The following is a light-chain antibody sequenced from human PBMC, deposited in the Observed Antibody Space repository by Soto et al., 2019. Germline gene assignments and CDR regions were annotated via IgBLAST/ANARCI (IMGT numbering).Light chain of an antibody. V-gene: IGKV3-15*01. J-gene: IGKJ2*01. CDR2: GAS. CDR1: QNDGTN. CDR3: QQYNNWPPYT. Sequence: EVVMTQSPATLSTSPGGSVILSWKSSQNDGTNLARYQQRPGQAPRLLMYGASTRATETPARFSGSGSATDFTLTISSLQSEDFEVYYCQQYNNWPPYTFGQGTKVDIK.